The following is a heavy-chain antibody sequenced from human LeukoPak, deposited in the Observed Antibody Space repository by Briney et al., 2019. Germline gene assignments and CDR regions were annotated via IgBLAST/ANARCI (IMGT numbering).Heavy chain of an antibody. J-gene: IGHJ4*02. CDR3: ARVYSGYDLPPSLANYYFDY. CDR2: FYTGCNT. D-gene: IGHD5-12*01. Sequence: SESLSLTCTVSGVSISSYYWRGIRQPPGKGREGMSRFYTGCNTDYNTSLKSRVLISVGTSNNQFSLTISSAAAADTDLYYCARVYSGYDLPPSLANYYFDYWGQGTLVTVSS. V-gene: IGHV4-4*07. CDR1: GVSISSYY.